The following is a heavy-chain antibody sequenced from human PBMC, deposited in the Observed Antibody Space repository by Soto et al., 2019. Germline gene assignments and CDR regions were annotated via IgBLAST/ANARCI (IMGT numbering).Heavy chain of an antibody. CDR1: GFTFSSHW. CDR2: INGDGSDT. J-gene: IGHJ4*02. Sequence: EVQLVESGGGLVQPGGSLRLSCAASGFTFSSHWMHWLRQAPGEGLEWVSHINGDGSDTTYADSVKGRFTISRDNAENTLYLQMNSLRAEDTAVYYCARDPPGTGIDYWGQRTLVTVSS. V-gene: IGHV3-74*01. CDR3: ARDPPGTGIDY. D-gene: IGHD3-10*01.